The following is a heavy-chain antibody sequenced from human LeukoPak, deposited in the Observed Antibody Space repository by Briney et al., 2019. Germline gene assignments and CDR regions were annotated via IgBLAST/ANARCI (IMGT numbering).Heavy chain of an antibody. D-gene: IGHD1-26*01. CDR2: IRSKGYGGTT. Sequence: WIRQPPGKGLEWVGLIRSKGYGGTTEYAASVKGRITISRDDSKSIAYLQMNSLKTEDTAVYYCTRDAVGARGDFYYYYMDVWGKGTTVTISS. CDR3: TRDAVGARGDFYYYYMDV. V-gene: IGHV3-49*02. J-gene: IGHJ6*03.